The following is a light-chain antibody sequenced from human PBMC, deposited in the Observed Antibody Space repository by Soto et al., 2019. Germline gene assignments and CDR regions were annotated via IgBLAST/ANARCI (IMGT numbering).Light chain of an antibody. CDR3: ETWDDSLNLLYV. V-gene: IGLV1-44*01. CDR2: PNS. J-gene: IGLJ1*01. CDR1: SSSIERNT. Sequence: QSALTQPPSASGTPGQRVTISCSGDSSSIERNTVSWYQQLPGMAPKLLIYPNSRRPSGVPDRFSGSKSGTSASLAISGLQSEDEAEYYCETWDDSLNLLYVFGTGTKVTVL.